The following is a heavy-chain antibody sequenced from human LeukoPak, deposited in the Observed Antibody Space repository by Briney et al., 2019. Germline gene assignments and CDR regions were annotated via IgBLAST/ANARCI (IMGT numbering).Heavy chain of an antibody. J-gene: IGHJ4*02. CDR1: GFTFRSYT. CDR2: ISSSSSSI. Sequence: GGSLRLSCAASGFTFRSYTMNWVRQAPGKGLEWVSSISSSSSSIYYADSVKGRFTISRDNAKKSLYLQMNSLRAEDTAMYYCARGFCTSTSCYGSYWGQGTLVTVSS. D-gene: IGHD2-2*01. CDR3: ARGFCTSTSCYGSY. V-gene: IGHV3-21*01.